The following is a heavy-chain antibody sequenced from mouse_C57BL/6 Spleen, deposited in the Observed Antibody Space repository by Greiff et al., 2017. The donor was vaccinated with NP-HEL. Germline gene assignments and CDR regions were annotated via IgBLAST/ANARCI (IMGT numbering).Heavy chain of an antibody. Sequence: QVQLQQPGAELVKPGASVKLSCKASGYTFTSYWLHWVKQRPGQGLEWIGMIHPNSGSTNYNEKFKSKATLTVDKSSSTAYMQLSSLTSEDSAVYYCAREGIYGNPFAYWGQGTLVTVSA. CDR3: AREGIYGNPFAY. J-gene: IGHJ3*01. CDR1: GYTFTSYW. V-gene: IGHV1-64*01. CDR2: IHPNSGST. D-gene: IGHD2-1*01.